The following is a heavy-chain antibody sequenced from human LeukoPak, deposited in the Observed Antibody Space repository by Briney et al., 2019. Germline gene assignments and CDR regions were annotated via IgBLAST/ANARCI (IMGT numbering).Heavy chain of an antibody. D-gene: IGHD5-24*01. Sequence: ASVKVSCKASGYTFTSYGISWVRQAPGQGLEWMGWISAYNGNTNYAQKLQGRVTMTTDTSTSTAYMELRSLRSDDTAVYYCARIVETPSVDWFDPWGQGTLVTVPS. CDR2: ISAYNGNT. V-gene: IGHV1-18*01. CDR1: GYTFTSYG. CDR3: ARIVETPSVDWFDP. J-gene: IGHJ5*02.